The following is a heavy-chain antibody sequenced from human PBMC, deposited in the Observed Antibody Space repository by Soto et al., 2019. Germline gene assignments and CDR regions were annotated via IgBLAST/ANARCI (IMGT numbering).Heavy chain of an antibody. Sequence: ASVKVSCKASGGTFSSYTISWVRQAPGQGLEWMGRIIPILGIANYAQKFQGRVTITADKSTSTAYMELSSLRSEDTAVYYCARAGMSIAAYFDYWGQGTLVTVSS. CDR2: IIPILGIA. J-gene: IGHJ4*02. CDR3: ARAGMSIAAYFDY. D-gene: IGHD6-6*01. V-gene: IGHV1-69*02. CDR1: GGTFSSYT.